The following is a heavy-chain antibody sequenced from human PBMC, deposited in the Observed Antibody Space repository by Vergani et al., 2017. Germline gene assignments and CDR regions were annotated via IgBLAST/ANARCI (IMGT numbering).Heavy chain of an antibody. J-gene: IGHJ4*02. D-gene: IGHD4-17*01. V-gene: IGHV4-34*01. CDR2: IYYSGST. CDR3: ARDSTTTVTRYYFDY. Sequence: QVQLQQWGAGLLKPSETLSLTCAVYGGSFSGYYWSWIRQHPGKGLEWIGYIYYSGSTYYNPSLKSRVTISVDTSKNQFSLKLSSVTAADTAVYYCARDSTTTVTRYYFDYWGQGTLVTVSS. CDR1: GGSFSGYY.